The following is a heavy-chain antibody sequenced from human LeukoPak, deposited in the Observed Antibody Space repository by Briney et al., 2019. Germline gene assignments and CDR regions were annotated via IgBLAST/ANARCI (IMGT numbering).Heavy chain of an antibody. V-gene: IGHV4-31*03. D-gene: IGHD4-11*01. CDR2: IYYSGST. J-gene: IGHJ6*02. CDR3: ARGPHYSNYVSVRGYYYGMDV. Sequence: PSETLSLTCTVSGGSISSGGYYWSWIRQHPGKGLEWIGYIYYSGSTYYNPSLKSRVTISVDTSKNQFSLKLSSVTAADTAVYYCARGPHYSNYVSVRGYYYGMDVWGQGTTVTVSS. CDR1: GGSISSGGYY.